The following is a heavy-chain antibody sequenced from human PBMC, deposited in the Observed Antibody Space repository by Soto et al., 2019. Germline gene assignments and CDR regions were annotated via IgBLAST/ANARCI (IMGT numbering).Heavy chain of an antibody. D-gene: IGHD5-12*01. J-gene: IGHJ5*02. CDR3: ARALGLGGYHFSGFDP. CDR1: GFTFSSYD. V-gene: IGHV3-13*01. Sequence: EVQLVESGGSLVQPGGSLRLSCAASGFTFSSYDMHWVRQATGKGLEWVSAIGTAGDTYYPGSVKGRFTISRENAKNSLYLQMNSLRARDTAVYYCARALGLGGYHFSGFDPWGQGTLVTVSS. CDR2: IGTAGDT.